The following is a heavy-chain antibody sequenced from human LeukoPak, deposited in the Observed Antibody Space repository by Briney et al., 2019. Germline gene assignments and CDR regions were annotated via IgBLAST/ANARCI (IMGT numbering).Heavy chain of an antibody. CDR1: GGSISSYY. V-gene: IGHV4-59*12. CDR3: ARGPMANYYFDY. J-gene: IGHJ4*02. CDR2: IYYSGST. Sequence: SETLSLTCTVSGGSISSYYWSWIRQPPGKGLEWIGYIYYSGSTNYNPSLKSRVTISVDTSKNQFSLKLSSVTAADTAVYYCARGPMANYYFDYWGQGTLVTVSS. D-gene: IGHD3-10*01.